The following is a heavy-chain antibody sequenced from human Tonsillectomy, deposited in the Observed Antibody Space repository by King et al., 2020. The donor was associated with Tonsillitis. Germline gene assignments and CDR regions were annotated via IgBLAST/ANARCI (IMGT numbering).Heavy chain of an antibody. CDR2: ISYDGSSE. D-gene: IGHD1-26*01. Sequence: VQLVESGGGVVQPGRSLRLSCAASGFPFSSYGMHWVRQAPGKGLEWVTLISYDGSSEYYADSVKGRFTVSRDTSKKTLYLQMNSLRAEDTAVYYCAKVGQGRGLNFDNWGQGTLVTVSS. V-gene: IGHV3-30*18. J-gene: IGHJ4*02. CDR3: AKVGQGRGLNFDN. CDR1: GFPFSSYG.